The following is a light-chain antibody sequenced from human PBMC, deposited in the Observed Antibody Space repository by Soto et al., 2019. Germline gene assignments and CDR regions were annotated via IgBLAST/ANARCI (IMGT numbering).Light chain of an antibody. CDR3: QQYGSSPPYT. V-gene: IGKV3-20*01. CDR2: GAS. Sequence: EIVLTQSPGTLSLSPGERATLSCRASQSVSSSYLAWYQQKPGQAPRLLIYGASSRATGIPDKFSGSGSGTDFTLTSSRLEPEDFVVYYCQQYGSSPPYTFGQGTKLEIK. J-gene: IGKJ2*01. CDR1: QSVSSSY.